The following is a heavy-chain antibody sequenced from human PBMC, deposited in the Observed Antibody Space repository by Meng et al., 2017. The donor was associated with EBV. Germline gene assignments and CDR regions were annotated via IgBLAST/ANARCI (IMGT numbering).Heavy chain of an antibody. CDR2: IPSDASHNK. CDR3: AKDLSGRFDP. Sequence: QEVLVGSGGGVVQPGRSLRLSCAASGFTFSNYGFHWVRQAPGKGPEWVAIIPSDASHNKYYADSVKGRFTISRDNSKNTLYLQMNSLRTEDTAVYYCAKDLSGRFDPWGQGTLVTVSS. V-gene: IGHV3-30*18. D-gene: IGHD1-14*01. J-gene: IGHJ5*02. CDR1: GFTFSNYG.